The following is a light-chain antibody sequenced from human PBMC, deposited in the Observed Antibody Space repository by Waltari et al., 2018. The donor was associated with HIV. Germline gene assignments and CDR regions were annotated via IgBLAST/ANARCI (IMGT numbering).Light chain of an antibody. Sequence: QSALTQPRSVSGSPGQSVTLSCTGTSRDVGAYNFVSWYQQHPGKAPKPIIYDVNKRPSGVPDRFSGSKSGNTASLNISGLQAEDESDYYCCSYAGIWGVFGTGTKVTVL. CDR2: DVN. J-gene: IGLJ1*01. CDR3: CSYAGIWGV. V-gene: IGLV2-11*01. CDR1: SRDVGAYNF.